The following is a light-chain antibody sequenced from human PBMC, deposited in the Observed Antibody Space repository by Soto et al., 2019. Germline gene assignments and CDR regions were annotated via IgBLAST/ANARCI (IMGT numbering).Light chain of an antibody. CDR2: GAS. Sequence: ESVLTQSPGTLSLSPGEKATLSCRASQSVSSSYLAWYQQKPGQAPRLLIDGASSRATGIPDRFSGSGSGTDFTLTVSRLEPEDIAVYYCQQFGSSSWTFGQGTKV. CDR1: QSVSSSY. V-gene: IGKV3-20*01. J-gene: IGKJ1*01. CDR3: QQFGSSSWT.